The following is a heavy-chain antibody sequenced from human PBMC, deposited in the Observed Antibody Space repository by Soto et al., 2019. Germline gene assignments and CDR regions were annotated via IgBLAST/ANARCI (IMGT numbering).Heavy chain of an antibody. V-gene: IGHV3-30*03. CDR2: ISYDGSNK. Sequence: PGGSLRLSCAASGFTFSSYGMHWVRQAPGKGLEWVAVISYDGSNKYHADSVKGRFTISRDNSKNMLYLQMISLRTEDTAVYYCVANLGFYYGLTRTLENHYYGMDVWGQGTTVTVSS. D-gene: IGHD3-10*01. CDR1: GFTFSSYG. J-gene: IGHJ6*02. CDR3: VANLGFYYGLTRTLENHYYGMDV.